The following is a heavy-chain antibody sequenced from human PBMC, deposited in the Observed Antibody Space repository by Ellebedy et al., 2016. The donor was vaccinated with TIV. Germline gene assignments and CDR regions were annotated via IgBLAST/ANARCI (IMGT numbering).Heavy chain of an antibody. D-gene: IGHD5-24*01. V-gene: IGHV1-69*11. CDR2: IVPVLGTS. Sequence: SAKVSCXASGDTFRSYAITRVRQAPGEGLEWMGKIVPVLGTSNYAQKFQGRVTITADESTTTAYMELSNLRSEDTALYFCARTRRRDGYNDDALDIWGQGTMVTVSS. CDR1: GDTFRSYA. CDR3: ARTRRRDGYNDDALDI. J-gene: IGHJ3*02.